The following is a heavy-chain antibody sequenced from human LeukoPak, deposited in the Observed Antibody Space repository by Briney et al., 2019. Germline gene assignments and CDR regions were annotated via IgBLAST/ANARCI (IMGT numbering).Heavy chain of an antibody. J-gene: IGHJ4*02. CDR1: GGSISSYH. V-gene: IGHV4-4*07. CDR3: ARRSTVLTANYEY. Sequence: PSETLSLTCTVSGGSISSYHWIWIRQPAGKGLEWIGRIYSSGNTNYNPSLKSRVSISIDTSKNQFSLRLSSVTAADTALYYCARRSTVLTANYEYWGQGTLVTVSA. CDR2: IYSSGNT. D-gene: IGHD4-23*01.